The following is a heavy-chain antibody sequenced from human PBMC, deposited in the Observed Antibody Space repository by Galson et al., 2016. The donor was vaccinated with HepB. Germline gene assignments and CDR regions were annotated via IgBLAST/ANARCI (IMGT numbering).Heavy chain of an antibody. V-gene: IGHV6-1*01. Sequence: CAISGDSVSSNAAAWSWIRQSPSRGLEWLGRTCYRSSWDNEYAVSVKGRIRIDADTSKNQFSLQLNSVTPEDTAVYYCASSRDSSGWFLFDFWGQGILVTVSS. CDR2: TCYRSSWDN. D-gene: IGHD6-19*01. J-gene: IGHJ4*02. CDR3: ASSRDSSGWFLFDF. CDR1: GDSVSSNAAA.